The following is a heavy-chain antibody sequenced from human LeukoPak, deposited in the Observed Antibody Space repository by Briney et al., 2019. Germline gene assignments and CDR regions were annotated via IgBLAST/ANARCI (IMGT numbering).Heavy chain of an antibody. V-gene: IGHV4-31*03. D-gene: IGHD2-2*02. Sequence: KPSETLSLTCTVSGGSISSGGYYWSWIRQHPGKGLEWIGYIHNTGSTHYNPSLKSRVTISVDTSKNQFSLKLSSVTAADTAVYFCARSDWNYCSSSSCYTALVLWGQGTLVTVSS. J-gene: IGHJ4*02. CDR3: ARSDWNYCSSSSCYTALVL. CDR2: IHNTGST. CDR1: GGSISSGGYY.